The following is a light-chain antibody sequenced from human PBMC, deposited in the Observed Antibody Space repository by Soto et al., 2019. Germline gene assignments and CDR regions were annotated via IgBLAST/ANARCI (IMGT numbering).Light chain of an antibody. CDR2: YAS. V-gene: IGKV3-15*01. CDR3: QQYNNWPPIT. Sequence: EIMMTQSPATLSVSPGERATLSCRASQSVRNNLAWYQQKPGQAPGLLIYYASTRATGIPARFSGSGSGTEFTLTISSLQSEDFALYYCQQYNNWPPITFGQGTRLEIK. J-gene: IGKJ5*01. CDR1: QSVRNN.